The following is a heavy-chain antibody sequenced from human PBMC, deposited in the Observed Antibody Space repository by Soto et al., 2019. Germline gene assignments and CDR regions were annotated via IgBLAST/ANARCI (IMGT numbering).Heavy chain of an antibody. J-gene: IGHJ4*02. D-gene: IGHD2-15*01. V-gene: IGHV3-30-3*01. CDR3: ARPVVAGTPDY. Sequence: QVQLVESGGGEVQPGTSLRLSCAASGFTFSRSPMHWVRQAPGKGLDWVGLISADGSSQHYADSVRGRFIISRDNFRSTVSLQMDRLRAEDKAVYYCARPVVAGTPDYWGQGTLGSVSS. CDR2: ISADGSSQ. CDR1: GFTFSRSP.